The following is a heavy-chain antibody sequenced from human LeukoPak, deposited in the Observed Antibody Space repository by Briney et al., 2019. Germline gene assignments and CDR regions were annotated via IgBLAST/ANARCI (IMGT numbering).Heavy chain of an antibody. CDR2: ITSDTRAI. J-gene: IGHJ4*02. V-gene: IGHV3-48*02. CDR3: ARAYFDSGSYATFAN. D-gene: IGHD3-10*01. Sequence: VQPGGSLRLSCAASGLSFSTYSMNWVRQAPGKGLEWISYITSDTRAIYYADSVKGRFTISRDNAKNSLYLQMNSLGDEDTAVYYCARAYFDSGSYATFANWGQGSLVTVSS. CDR1: GLSFSTYS.